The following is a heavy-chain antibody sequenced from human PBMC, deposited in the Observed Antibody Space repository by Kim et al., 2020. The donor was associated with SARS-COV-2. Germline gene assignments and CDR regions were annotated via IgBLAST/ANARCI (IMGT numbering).Heavy chain of an antibody. CDR1: GFTFSRYS. CDR2: ISSSSEYI. D-gene: IGHD5-12*01. V-gene: IGHV3-21*01. CDR3: ARDPNPGATRIYYYYGMDV. Sequence: GGSLRLSCAASGFTFSRYSMNWVRQAPGKGLEWVSSISSSSEYIYSADSLKGRFTISRDNAKNSLYLQMNSLRAEDTAVYYCARDPNPGATRIYYYYGMDVWGQGTTVTVSS. J-gene: IGHJ6*02.